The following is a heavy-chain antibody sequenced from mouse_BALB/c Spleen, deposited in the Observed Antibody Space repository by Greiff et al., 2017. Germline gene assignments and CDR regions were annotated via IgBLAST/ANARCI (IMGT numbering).Heavy chain of an antibody. J-gene: IGHJ2*01. CDR1: GFTFSSYG. Sequence: EVNLVESGGDLVKPGGSLKLSCAASGFTFSSYGMSWVRQTPDKRLEWVATISSGGSYTYYPDSVKGRFTISRDNAKNTLYLQMSSLKSEDTAMYYCARLEGTGTTYFDYWGQGTTLTVSS. CDR2: ISSGGSYT. D-gene: IGHD4-1*01. V-gene: IGHV5-6*01. CDR3: ARLEGTGTTYFDY.